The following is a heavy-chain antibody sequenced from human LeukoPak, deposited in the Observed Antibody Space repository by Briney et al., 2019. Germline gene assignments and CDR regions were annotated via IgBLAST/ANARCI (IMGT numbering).Heavy chain of an antibody. CDR3: ARHQVVATMRAFDI. D-gene: IGHD5-12*01. CDR1: GYSFTSYW. Sequence: GESLKITCNGSGYSFTSYWIGWVRQMPGKGLEWMGIIYPGDSDTRYSPSFQGQVTISADKSISTAYLQWSSLKASDTAMYYCARHQVVATMRAFDIWGQGTMVTSLQ. CDR2: IYPGDSDT. V-gene: IGHV5-51*01. J-gene: IGHJ3*02.